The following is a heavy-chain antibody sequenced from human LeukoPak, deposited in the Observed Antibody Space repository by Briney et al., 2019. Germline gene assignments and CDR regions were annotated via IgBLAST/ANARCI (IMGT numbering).Heavy chain of an antibody. D-gene: IGHD4-17*01. V-gene: IGHV3-21*01. CDR3: ARGDPYGDYGVPSDY. CDR2: ISSSSSYI. J-gene: IGHJ4*02. CDR1: GFTFSSYS. Sequence: GGSLRLSCAASGFTFSSYSMNWVRQAPGKGLEWVSSISSSSSYIYYADSVKGRFTISRDNAKNSLYLQMNSLRAEDTAVYYCARGDPYGDYGVPSDYWDQGTLVTVSS.